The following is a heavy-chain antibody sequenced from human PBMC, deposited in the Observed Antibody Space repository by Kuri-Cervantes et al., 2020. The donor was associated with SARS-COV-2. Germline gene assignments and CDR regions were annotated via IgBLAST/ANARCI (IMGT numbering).Heavy chain of an antibody. CDR3: ARVSKPRSGIAAAGTNFDY. D-gene: IGHD6-13*01. J-gene: IGHJ4*02. V-gene: IGHV3-48*02. CDR1: GFAFSDYY. Sequence: GESLKISCAASGFAFSDYYMNWVRQAPGKGLEWVSYISSSSSTIYYADSVKGRFTISRDNAKNSLYLQMNSLRDEDTAVYYCARVSKPRSGIAAAGTNFDYWGQGTLVTVSS. CDR2: ISSSSSTI.